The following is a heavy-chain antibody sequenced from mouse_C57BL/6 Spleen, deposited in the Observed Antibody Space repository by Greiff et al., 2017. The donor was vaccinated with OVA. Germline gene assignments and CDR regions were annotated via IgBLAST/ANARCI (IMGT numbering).Heavy chain of an antibody. CDR1: GYTFTGYW. D-gene: IGHD1-1*01. V-gene: IGHV1-9*01. CDR2: IFPGSGST. CDR3: ARVLRYHDYAMDY. J-gene: IGHJ4*01. Sequence: VKLVESGAELMKPGASVKLSCKASGYTFTGYWIAWVKQRPGHGLEWIGEIFPGSGSTNYNEKFKGKATFTADTSSNTAYMQLSSLTTEDSAIYYCARVLRYHDYAMDYWGQGTSVTVSS.